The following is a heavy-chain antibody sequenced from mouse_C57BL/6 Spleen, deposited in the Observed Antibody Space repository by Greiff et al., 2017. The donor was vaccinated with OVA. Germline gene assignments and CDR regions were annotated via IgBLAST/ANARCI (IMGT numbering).Heavy chain of an antibody. CDR1: GYTFTSYW. V-gene: IGHV1-61*01. D-gene: IGHD2-4*01. CDR2: IYPSDSET. Sequence: VQLQQPGAELVRPGSSVKLSCKASGYTFTSYWMAWVKQRPGQGLEWIGNIYPSDSETHYNQKFKDKATLTVDKSSSTAYMQLSSLTSEDAAVYYCARRLRRGGVDYWGQGTTLTVSS. J-gene: IGHJ2*01. CDR3: ARRLRRGGVDY.